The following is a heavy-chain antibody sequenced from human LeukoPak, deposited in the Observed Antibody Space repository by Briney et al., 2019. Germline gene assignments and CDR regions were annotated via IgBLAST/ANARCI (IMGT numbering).Heavy chain of an antibody. CDR1: GGTFSSYA. CDR3: GVVPAATLGHYYYYGMDV. D-gene: IGHD2-2*01. V-gene: IGHV1-69*13. CDR2: IIPIFGTA. Sequence: SVKVSCKASGGTFSSYAVSWVRQAPGQGLEWMGGIIPIFGTANYAQKFQGRVTITADESTSTAYMELSSLRSEDTAVYYCGVVPAATLGHYYYYGMDVWGQGTTVTISS. J-gene: IGHJ6*02.